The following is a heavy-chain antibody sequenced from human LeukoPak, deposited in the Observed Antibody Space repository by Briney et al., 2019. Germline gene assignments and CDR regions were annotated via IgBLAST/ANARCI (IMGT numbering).Heavy chain of an antibody. CDR1: GFTFSSYA. J-gene: IGHJ4*02. CDR2: ISGSGGST. D-gene: IGHD3-22*01. Sequence: GGSLRLSCAASGFTFSSYAMSWVRQAPGKGLEWVSAISGSGGSTYYADSVKGRFTISRDNSKNTLYLQMNSLRAEDTAVYYCAEEYYDSSGLRGVFDYWGQGTLVTVSS. V-gene: IGHV3-23*01. CDR3: AEEYYDSSGLRGVFDY.